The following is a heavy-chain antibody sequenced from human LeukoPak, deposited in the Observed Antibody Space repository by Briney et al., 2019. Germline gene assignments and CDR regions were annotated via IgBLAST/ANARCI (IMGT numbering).Heavy chain of an antibody. CDR3: ANPSTPDYYDSSGYYRGDAFDI. D-gene: IGHD3-22*01. J-gene: IGHJ3*02. CDR1: GFTFSSYA. CDR2: ISGSGGST. V-gene: IGHV3-23*01. Sequence: GGSLRLSCAASGFTFSSYAMSWVRQAPGKGLEWVTAISGSGGSTYYADSVKGRFTISRDNSKNTLYLQMNSLRAEDTAVYYCANPSTPDYYDSSGYYRGDAFDIWGQGTMVTVSS.